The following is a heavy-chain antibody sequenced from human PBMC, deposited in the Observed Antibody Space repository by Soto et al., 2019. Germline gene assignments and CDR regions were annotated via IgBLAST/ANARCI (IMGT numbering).Heavy chain of an antibody. V-gene: IGHV1-69*13. CDR1: GGTFSSYA. CDR2: IIPIFGTA. CDR3: ASWEYCSGGSCYHSRLFDP. Sequence: ASVKVSCKASGGTFSSYAISRVRQAPGQGLEWMGGIIPIFGTANYAQKFQGRVTITADESTSTAYMELSSLRSEDTAVYYCASWEYCSGGSCYHSRLFDPWGQGTLVTVSS. J-gene: IGHJ5*02. D-gene: IGHD2-15*01.